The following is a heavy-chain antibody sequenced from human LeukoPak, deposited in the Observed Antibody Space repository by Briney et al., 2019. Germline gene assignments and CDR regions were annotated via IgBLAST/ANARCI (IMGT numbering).Heavy chain of an antibody. CDR2: IKEDGSEK. Sequence: GGSLRLSCAASGFTFSSYKMNWVRQAPGKGLEWVANIKEDGSEKYYVDSVKGRFTISRDNAENSLYLQMHSLRAEDTAVYYCATTLTVTTGFYWGQGTLVTVSS. D-gene: IGHD4-17*01. CDR1: GFTFSSYK. V-gene: IGHV3-7*01. J-gene: IGHJ4*02. CDR3: ATTLTVTTGFY.